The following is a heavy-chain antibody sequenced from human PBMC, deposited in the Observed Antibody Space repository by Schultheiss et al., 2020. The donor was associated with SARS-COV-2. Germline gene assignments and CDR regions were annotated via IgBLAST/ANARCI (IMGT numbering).Heavy chain of an antibody. V-gene: IGHV3-53*01. Sequence: GGSLRLSCAASGFTVSSNYMSWVRQAPGKGLEWVLVIYSGGSTYYADSVKGRFTISRDNSKNTLYLQMNSLRAEDTAVYYCARATYDILTGYSLNAFDIWGQGTMVTVSS. CDR3: ARATYDILTGYSLNAFDI. CDR1: GFTVSSNY. CDR2: IYSGGST. D-gene: IGHD3-9*01. J-gene: IGHJ3*02.